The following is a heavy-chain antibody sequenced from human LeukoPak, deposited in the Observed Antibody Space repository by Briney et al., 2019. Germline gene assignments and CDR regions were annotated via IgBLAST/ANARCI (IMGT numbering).Heavy chain of an antibody. Sequence: SETLSLTCAVYGGSFSGYYWSWIGQPPGKGLEWIGEINHSGSTNYNPSLKSRVTISVDTSKNQFSLKLSSVTAADTAVYYCARRRAFYCSGGSCYFRAWFDPWGQGTLVTVSS. CDR1: GGSFSGYY. V-gene: IGHV4-34*01. J-gene: IGHJ5*02. CDR2: INHSGST. D-gene: IGHD2-15*01. CDR3: ARRRAFYCSGGSCYFRAWFDP.